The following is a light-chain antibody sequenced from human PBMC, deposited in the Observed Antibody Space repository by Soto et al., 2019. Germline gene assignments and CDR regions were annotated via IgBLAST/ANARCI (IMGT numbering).Light chain of an antibody. Sequence: DIQMTQSPSTLSASVGDRVTITCRASQNIINWLAWYQQKPGKAPKLLIYKASYLESGVPSRFSGSGSGTQFTLAFSSLQPDDFATYHCRQYTHFPWRFGQGPKV. CDR2: KAS. J-gene: IGKJ1*01. V-gene: IGKV1-5*03. CDR1: QNIINW. CDR3: RQYTHFPWR.